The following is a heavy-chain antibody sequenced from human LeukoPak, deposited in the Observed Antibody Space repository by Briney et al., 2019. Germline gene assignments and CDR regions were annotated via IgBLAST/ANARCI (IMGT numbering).Heavy chain of an antibody. J-gene: IGHJ1*01. CDR1: GGSISSYY. Sequence: SETLSLTCTVSGGSISSYYWSWIRQPPGKGLEWIGYIYYSGTTDYNPSLKSRVTISVDTSKNQFSLKVSSVTAADTAVYYCARGGSSWAEYFQHWGQGTLVTASS. CDR2: IYYSGTT. V-gene: IGHV4-59*01. CDR3: ARGGSSWAEYFQH. D-gene: IGHD6-13*01.